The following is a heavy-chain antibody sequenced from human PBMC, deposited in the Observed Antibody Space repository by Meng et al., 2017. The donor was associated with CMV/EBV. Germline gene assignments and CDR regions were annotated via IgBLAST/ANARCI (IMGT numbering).Heavy chain of an antibody. CDR2: SYYSEST. J-gene: IGHJ4*02. CDR1: GGAVSSDSYY. D-gene: IGHD7-27*01. Sequence: CTVAGGAVSSDSYYWGWIRQPQGKGLGWIGYSYYSESTNYNPSLKSRVTISVDTSKNQFSLKLSSVTAADTAVYYCARVVLGTGGFDYWGQGTLVTVSS. CDR3: ARVVLGTGGFDY. V-gene: IGHV4-61*01.